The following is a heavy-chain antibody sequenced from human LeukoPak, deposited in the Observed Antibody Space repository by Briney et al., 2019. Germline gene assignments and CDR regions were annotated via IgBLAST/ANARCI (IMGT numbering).Heavy chain of an antibody. CDR1: GDSISSGSYY. D-gene: IGHD5/OR15-5a*01. V-gene: IGHV4-61*02. CDR3: ARDNARGGSFSDYLRYFQH. CDR2: SYTSGST. Sequence: PSETLSPTCTVSGDSISSGSYYWSWIRQPAGKGLEWIGRSYTSGSTNYNPSLKSRVTISVDTSKNQFSLKLSSVTTADTAVYYCARDNARGGSFSDYLRYFQHWGQGTLVTVSS. J-gene: IGHJ1*01.